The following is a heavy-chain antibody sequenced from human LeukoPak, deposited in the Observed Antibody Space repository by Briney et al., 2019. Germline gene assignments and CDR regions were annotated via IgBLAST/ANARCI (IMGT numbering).Heavy chain of an antibody. V-gene: IGHV1-18*01. Sequence: GASVKVSCKASGYTFTSYGISGVRQAPGQGLEWRGWINAYNGNTNYAQKLQGRVTMTTDTSTSTAYMGLRGLRSDDTAVYYCARWDIVVVPAALGAFDIWGQGTMVTVSS. J-gene: IGHJ3*02. D-gene: IGHD2-2*01. CDR1: GYTFTSYG. CDR3: ARWDIVVVPAALGAFDI. CDR2: INAYNGNT.